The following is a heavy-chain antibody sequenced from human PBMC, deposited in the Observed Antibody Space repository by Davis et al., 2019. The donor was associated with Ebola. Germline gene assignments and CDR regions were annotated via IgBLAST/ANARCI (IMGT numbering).Heavy chain of an antibody. CDR2: IKSKTDGGTT. V-gene: IGHV3-15*01. Sequence: PGGSLRLSCTASGFTLRSYGMHWVRQAPGKGLEWVGRIKSKTDGGTTDYAAPVKGRFTISRDDSKNTLYLQMNSLKTEDTAVYYCTTGMYYDFWSGYPHDAFDIWGQGTMVTVSS. D-gene: IGHD3-3*01. CDR3: TTGMYYDFWSGYPHDAFDI. CDR1: GFTLRSYG. J-gene: IGHJ3*02.